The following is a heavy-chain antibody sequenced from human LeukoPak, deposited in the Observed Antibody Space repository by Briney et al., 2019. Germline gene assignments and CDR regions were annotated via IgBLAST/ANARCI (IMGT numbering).Heavy chain of an antibody. J-gene: IGHJ4*02. D-gene: IGHD3-10*01. CDR2: ITSSSNYI. V-gene: IGHV3-21*03. CDR1: GFTFSSHN. Sequence: GGTLRLSCAASGFTFSSHNMNWVRQPPRKGQEWVSSITSSSNYIYYADSVKGRFTISRDNAKNSLYLQMNSLRAEDTTVYYCARDCWDYGSGSYCGIDYWGQGTLVTVSS. CDR3: ARDCWDYGSGSYCGIDY.